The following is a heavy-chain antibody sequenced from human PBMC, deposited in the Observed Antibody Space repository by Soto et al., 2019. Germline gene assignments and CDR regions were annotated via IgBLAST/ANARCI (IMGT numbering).Heavy chain of an antibody. V-gene: IGHV1-8*01. J-gene: IGHJ4*02. CDR3: ARAWQRLGMYYFDY. CDR2: MNPNSGNT. CDR1: GYTFTSYD. D-gene: IGHD6-25*01. Sequence: GASMKVSCKASGYTFTSYDINWVRQATGQGLEWMGWMNPNSGNTGYAQKFQGRVTMTRNTSISTAYMELSSLRSEDTAVYYCARAWQRLGMYYFDYWGQGTLVTVSS.